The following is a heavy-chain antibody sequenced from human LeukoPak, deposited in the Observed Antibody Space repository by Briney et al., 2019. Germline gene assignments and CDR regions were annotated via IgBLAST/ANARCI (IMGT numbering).Heavy chain of an antibody. J-gene: IGHJ4*02. V-gene: IGHV1-8*01. CDR2: MNPNSGNT. D-gene: IGHD4-23*01. CDR1: GYTFTSYD. CDR3: ATDQSGGPYHNFDY. Sequence: ASVKVSCKASGYTFTSYDINWVRQATGQGLEWMGWMNPNSGNTGYTQKFQGRVTMTRDTSTSTVYMELSSLRSEDTAVYYCATDQSGGPYHNFDYWGQGALVTVSS.